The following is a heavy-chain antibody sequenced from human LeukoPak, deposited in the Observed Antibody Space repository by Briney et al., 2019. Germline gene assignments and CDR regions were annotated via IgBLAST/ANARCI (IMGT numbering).Heavy chain of an antibody. V-gene: IGHV3-9*01. J-gene: IGHJ4*02. CDR1: GFTFDDYA. CDR3: AKDISPGYSSGWYYFDY. Sequence: GGSLRLSCAASGFTFDDYAMHWVRQAPGKGLEWVSGISWNSGSIGYADSVKGRFTISRDNAKNSLYLQMNSLRAEDTALYYCAKDISPGYSSGWYYFDYWGQATLVTVSS. CDR2: ISWNSGSI. D-gene: IGHD6-19*01.